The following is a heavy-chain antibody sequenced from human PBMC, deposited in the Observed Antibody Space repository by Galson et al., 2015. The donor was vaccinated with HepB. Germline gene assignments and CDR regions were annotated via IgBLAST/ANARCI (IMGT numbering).Heavy chain of an antibody. CDR1: GGTFSSYA. V-gene: IGHV1-69*13. CDR2: IIPIFGKA. D-gene: IGHD6-13*01. CDR3: ARDSFNTSSWYGSWFDP. J-gene: IGHJ5*02. Sequence: SVKVSCKASGGTFSSYAISWVRQAPGQGLEWMGGIIPIFGKANYAQKFQGRVTITADESTSTAYMELSSLRSEDTAVYYCARDSFNTSSWYGSWFDPWGQGTLVTVSS.